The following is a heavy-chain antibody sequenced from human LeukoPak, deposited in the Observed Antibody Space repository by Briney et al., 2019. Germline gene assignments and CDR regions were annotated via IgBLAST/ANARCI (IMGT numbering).Heavy chain of an antibody. J-gene: IGHJ6*03. CDR2: ISTSRTYI. CDR1: GFIFNSYD. D-gene: IGHD3-16*01. CDR3: VREGGPYSHYYYMDV. Sequence: PGGSLRLSCVASGFIFNSYDMDWVRQAPGKWLEWVSSISTSRTYIYYADSVKGRFTISRDNANNSLYLQMNNLRADDTAVYYCVREGGPYSHYYYMDVWGKGTTVTVSS. V-gene: IGHV3-21*01.